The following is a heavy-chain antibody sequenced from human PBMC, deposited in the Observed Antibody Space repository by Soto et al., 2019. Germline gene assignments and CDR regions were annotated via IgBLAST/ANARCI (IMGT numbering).Heavy chain of an antibody. D-gene: IGHD2-21*02. Sequence: SETLSLTCAVYGGSFSGYYWSWIRQPPGKGLEWIGEINHSGSTNYNPSLKSRVTISVDTSKNQFSLKLSSVTAADTAVYYCARGGVTPTSDYFDYWGQGTLVTVSS. CDR1: GGSFSGYY. J-gene: IGHJ4*02. V-gene: IGHV4-34*01. CDR3: ARGGVTPTSDYFDY. CDR2: INHSGST.